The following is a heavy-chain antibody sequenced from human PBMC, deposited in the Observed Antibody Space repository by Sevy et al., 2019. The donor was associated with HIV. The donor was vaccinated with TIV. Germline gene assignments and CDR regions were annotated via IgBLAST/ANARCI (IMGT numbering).Heavy chain of an antibody. D-gene: IGHD2-8*02. CDR1: GFTFSNYG. J-gene: IGHJ3*02. CDR2: IPYDGSNE. V-gene: IGHV3-30*02. Sequence: GGSLRLSCAASGFTFSNYGMHWVRQTPGQGLEWVAFIPYDGSNEYYADSVKGRFTISRDNSRNMLYLQMNILRTEDTAVYYCARDRKVVLVVYAIPFDAFDIWGQGTTVTVSS. CDR3: ARDRKVVLVVYAIPFDAFDI.